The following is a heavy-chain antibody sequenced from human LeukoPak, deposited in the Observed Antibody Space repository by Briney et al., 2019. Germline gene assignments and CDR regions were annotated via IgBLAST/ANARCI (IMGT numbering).Heavy chain of an antibody. CDR2: ISYDGSNK. D-gene: IGHD2-21*02. Sequence: GGSLRLSCAASGFTFSSYAMHWVRQAPGKGLEWVAVISYDGSNKYYADSVKGRFTISRDNSKNTLYLQMNSLRAEDTAVYYCARGDDGDWALGGQGTLVTVSS. CDR1: GFTFSSYA. J-gene: IGHJ4*02. V-gene: IGHV3-30-3*01. CDR3: ARGDDGDWAL.